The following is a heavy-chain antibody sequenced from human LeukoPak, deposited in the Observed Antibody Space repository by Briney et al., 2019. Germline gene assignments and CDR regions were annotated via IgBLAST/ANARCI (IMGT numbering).Heavy chain of an antibody. V-gene: IGHV4-31*03. CDR3: ARTTHDYYYYGMDV. CDR2: IYYSGST. J-gene: IGHJ6*02. Sequence: PSETLSLTCTVSGGSISSGGYYWSWIRQHPGKGLEWIGYIYYSGSTYYNPSLKSRVTISVDTSKNQFSLKLSSVTVADTAVYYCARTTHDYYYYGMDVWGQGTTVTVSS. D-gene: IGHD4-17*01. CDR1: GGSISSGGYY.